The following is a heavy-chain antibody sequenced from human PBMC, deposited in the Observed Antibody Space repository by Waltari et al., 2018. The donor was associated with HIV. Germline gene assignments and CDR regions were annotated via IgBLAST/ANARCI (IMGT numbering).Heavy chain of an antibody. D-gene: IGHD2-2*01. V-gene: IGHV1-8*01. CDR1: GYTFTSYD. CDR2: MNPNMVNT. J-gene: IGHJ5*02. Sequence: QVQLVQSGAEVKKPGASVKVSCKASGYTFTSYDINWVRQATGQGLEWMGWMNPNMVNTGYAQKFQGRVTMTRNTSISTAYMELSSLRSEDTAVYYCARGLGYQLLLRFDPWGQGTLVTVSS. CDR3: ARGLGYQLLLRFDP.